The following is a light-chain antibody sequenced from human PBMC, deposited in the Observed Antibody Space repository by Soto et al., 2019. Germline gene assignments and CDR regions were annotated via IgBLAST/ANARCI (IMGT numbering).Light chain of an antibody. V-gene: IGKV1-5*03. J-gene: IGKJ1*01. CDR3: QQYHSFLWT. CDR2: QAS. Sequence: DIQMSQSPSTLSASVGDRVTITCRASQSISTYLAWYQRKPGKAPNLLIYQASTLETGVPSRFSGSGSGTEFTLTINSLQPDDFAIYYCQQYHSFLWTFGPGTKAEIQ. CDR1: QSISTY.